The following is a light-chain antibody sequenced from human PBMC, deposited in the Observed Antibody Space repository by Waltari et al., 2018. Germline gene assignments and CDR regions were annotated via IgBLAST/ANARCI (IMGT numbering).Light chain of an antibody. CDR2: RDN. CDR3: QAWDNSNVI. V-gene: IGLV3-1*01. CDR1: VLGDNS. Sequence: SSELTQPPSVSVSPGQTATLPCSRHVLGDNSASWSQQKSGQSPVLVIFRDNQRPSGIPERFSGSSSGNTATLTVSGTQGMDEADYYCQAWDNSNVIFGGGTKLTVL. J-gene: IGLJ2*01.